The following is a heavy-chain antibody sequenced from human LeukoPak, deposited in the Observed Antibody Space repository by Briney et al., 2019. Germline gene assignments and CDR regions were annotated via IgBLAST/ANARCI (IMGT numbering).Heavy chain of an antibody. V-gene: IGHV3-23*01. CDR1: GFTFSSYA. J-gene: IGHJ6*04. D-gene: IGHD3-10*02. CDR3: AELGITMIGGV. Sequence: AGGSLRLSCAASGFTFSSYAMSWVRQAPGKGLEWVSAISGSGGSTYYADSVKGRFTISRDNSMDTVYLQMNSLRAEDTAVYYCAELGITMIGGVWGKGTTVTISS. CDR2: ISGSGGST.